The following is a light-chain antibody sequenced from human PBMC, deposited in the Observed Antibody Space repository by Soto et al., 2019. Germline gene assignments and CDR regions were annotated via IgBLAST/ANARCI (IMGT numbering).Light chain of an antibody. CDR1: QGIRND. J-gene: IGKJ2*01. V-gene: IGKV1-9*01. CDR3: QQVNSYPPYT. Sequence: DIQLTQSPSFVSASVGDRVTITCRASQGIRNDLAWYQQKPGKAPKLLIYVASTLQSGVPSRFSGSGSGTEFTLTISSLQPEDFATYYCQQVNSYPPYTFGQGTKLETK. CDR2: VAS.